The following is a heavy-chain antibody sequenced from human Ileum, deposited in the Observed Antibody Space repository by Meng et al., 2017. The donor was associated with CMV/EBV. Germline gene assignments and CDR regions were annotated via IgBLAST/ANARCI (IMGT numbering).Heavy chain of an antibody. J-gene: IGHJ6*02. Sequence: GESLKISCAASGFTVSSVYMGWVRQAPGKGLEWGSLISVSGNTYYSDSVKGRFTISRDNSKNTLCLRMDSLRVEDTAVYYCVRGNHWNPGGLDAWGQGTTVTVSS. D-gene: IGHD1-1*01. CDR1: GFTVSSVY. CDR3: VRGNHWNPGGLDA. CDR2: ISVSGNT. V-gene: IGHV3-53*01.